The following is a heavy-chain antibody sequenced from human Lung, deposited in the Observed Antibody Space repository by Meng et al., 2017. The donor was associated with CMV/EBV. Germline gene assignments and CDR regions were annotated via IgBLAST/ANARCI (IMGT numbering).Heavy chain of an antibody. CDR2: IKQDGSEK. CDR3: SSLSSNYGMDV. Sequence: GEXXTISCEVSGFTFSNYWMSWVRQAPGKGLEWVANIKQDGSEKNYVDSVRGRFTISRDNAKNSLWLHMNSLRAEDSAVYYCSSLSSNYGMDVWGQGTTVTVSS. CDR1: GFTFSNYW. J-gene: IGHJ6*02. V-gene: IGHV3-7*01.